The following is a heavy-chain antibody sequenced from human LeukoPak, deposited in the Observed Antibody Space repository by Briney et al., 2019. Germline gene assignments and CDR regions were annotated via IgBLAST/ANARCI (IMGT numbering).Heavy chain of an antibody. CDR2: ISSNGGST. V-gene: IGHV3-64*01. D-gene: IGHD3-22*01. CDR3: ARPYYYDGSAAGY. CDR1: GFTFSSYA. J-gene: IGHJ4*02. Sequence: GGSLRLSCAASGFTFSSYAMHWVRQAPGTGLEYVSAISSNGGSTYYANSVKGRFTISRDNSKNTLYLQMGSLRAEDMAVYYCARPYYYDGSAAGYWGQGTLVTVSS.